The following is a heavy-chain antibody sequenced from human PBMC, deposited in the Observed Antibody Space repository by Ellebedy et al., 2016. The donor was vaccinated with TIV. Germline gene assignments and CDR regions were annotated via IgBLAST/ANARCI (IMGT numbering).Heavy chain of an antibody. CDR3: VSVGATEGVDS. CDR1: GYTFTDYY. V-gene: IGHV1-2*02. Sequence: AASVKVSCKASGYTFTDYYMHWVRQAPGQGLEWMGWINPNSGGTNFAQQFQGRVTMTRDTSISTAYMELSRLRPDDTAVYYCVSVGATEGVDSWGQGTLVTVSS. J-gene: IGHJ4*02. CDR2: INPNSGGT. D-gene: IGHD1-26*01.